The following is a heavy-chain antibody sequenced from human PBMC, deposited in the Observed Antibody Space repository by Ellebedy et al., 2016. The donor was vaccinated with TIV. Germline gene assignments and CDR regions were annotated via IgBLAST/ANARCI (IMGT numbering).Heavy chain of an antibody. CDR2: IYYSGSA. D-gene: IGHD3-9*01. Sequence: MPSETLSLTCTVSGGSISNSDYYWNWIRQPPGKGLEWIGSIYYSGSAYYNPSLKSRVTVSVDTSKNQFSLNLSSVTAADTAVYYCARAREPGYFAYYYYGMDVWGQGTTVTVSS. CDR1: GGSISNSDYY. V-gene: IGHV4-39*07. J-gene: IGHJ6*02. CDR3: ARAREPGYFAYYYYGMDV.